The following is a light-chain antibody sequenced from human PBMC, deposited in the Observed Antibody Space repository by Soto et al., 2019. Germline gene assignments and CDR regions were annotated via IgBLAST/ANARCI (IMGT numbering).Light chain of an antibody. CDR1: QGIRNE. CDR3: LQDYNYPRT. Sequence: AIQMTQSPSSLSASVGDRVTITCRASQGIRNELGWYQQKPGKAPKLLIYAASSLQSGVPSRFSGSGSGTEFTLTISSLQPDDFATYYCLQDYNYPRTFGLGTKVEIK. V-gene: IGKV1-6*01. CDR2: AAS. J-gene: IGKJ1*01.